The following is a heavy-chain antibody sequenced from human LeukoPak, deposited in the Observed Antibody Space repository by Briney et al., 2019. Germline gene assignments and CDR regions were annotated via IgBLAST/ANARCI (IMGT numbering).Heavy chain of an antibody. J-gene: IGHJ4*02. CDR1: GFTFDDYA. CDR2: MSGSGEST. Sequence: PGGSLRLSCAVSGFTFDDYAMHWVRQVPGKGLEWVSAMSGSGESTDYADSVKGRFTISRDNAKNSLYLQMNSLRAEDTAVYYCARSPNYKGYFDYWGQGTLVTVSS. D-gene: IGHD3-10*01. CDR3: ARSPNYKGYFDY. V-gene: IGHV3-23*01.